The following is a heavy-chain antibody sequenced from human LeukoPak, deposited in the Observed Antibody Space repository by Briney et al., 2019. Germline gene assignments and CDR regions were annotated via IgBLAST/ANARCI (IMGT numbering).Heavy chain of an antibody. Sequence: GRSLRLSCAASGFTFSGYGMHWVRQAPGKGLEWVAVISYDGSNKYYADSVKGRFTISRDNSKNTLYLQMNSLRAEDTAVYYCAKKRGGAVAVGGYFDYWGQGTLVTVSS. D-gene: IGHD6-19*01. V-gene: IGHV3-30*18. J-gene: IGHJ4*02. CDR2: ISYDGSNK. CDR1: GFTFSGYG. CDR3: AKKRGGAVAVGGYFDY.